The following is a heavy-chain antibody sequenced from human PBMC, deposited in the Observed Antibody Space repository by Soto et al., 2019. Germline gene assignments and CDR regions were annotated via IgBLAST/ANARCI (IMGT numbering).Heavy chain of an antibody. CDR2: ISAHNGNT. CDR3: ARGRYRDY. CDR1: GYDFTTYG. J-gene: IGHJ4*02. Sequence: QVHLVQSGAEVKNPGASVKVSCKGSGYDFTTYGITWVRQAPGQGLEWMAWISAHNGNTNYAPNLQGRVTVTRDTSTSTAYIELRSLRSDDTAVYYCARGRYRDYWGQGALVTVSS. D-gene: IGHD1-1*01. V-gene: IGHV1-18*01.